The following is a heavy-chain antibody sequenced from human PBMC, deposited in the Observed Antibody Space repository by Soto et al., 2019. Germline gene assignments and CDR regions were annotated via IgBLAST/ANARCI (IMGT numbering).Heavy chain of an antibody. J-gene: IGHJ5*02. V-gene: IGHV1-3*01. CDR2: INAGNGNT. CDR1: GYTFTSYA. D-gene: IGHD3-22*01. CDR3: ARDPTIYYYDSSGYYYEGASFDP. Sequence: ASVKVSCKASGYTFTSYAMHWVRQAPGQRLEWMGWINAGNGNTKYSQKFQGRVTITRDTSASTAYMELSSLRSEDTAVYYCARDPTIYYYDSSGYYYEGASFDPWGQGTLVTVS.